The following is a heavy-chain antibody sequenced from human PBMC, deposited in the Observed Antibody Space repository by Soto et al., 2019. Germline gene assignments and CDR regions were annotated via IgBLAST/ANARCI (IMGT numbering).Heavy chain of an antibody. CDR2: ISSSGSSI. CDR3: RDFDY. J-gene: IGHJ4*02. V-gene: IGHV3-48*01. Sequence: GGSLRLSCAASGFTFSSYAMSWVRQAPGKGLEWVSYISSSGSSIYYADSVKGRFTISRDNAKNSLYLQMNSLRAEDTAASGIRDFDYWGQGTQVTVS. CDR1: GFTFSSYA.